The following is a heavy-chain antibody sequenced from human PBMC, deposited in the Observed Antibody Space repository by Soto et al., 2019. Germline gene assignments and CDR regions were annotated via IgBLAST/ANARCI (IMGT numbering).Heavy chain of an antibody. D-gene: IGHD5-12*01. Sequence: EVQLLESGGGLVQPGGSLRLSCAASGFTFSSCAMTWVRQAPGKGLEWVSATSGSGGSTYYADSVKARFTISRDNSKNTLYPQMNSLRAEDTAVYYCAKDQVDVVATSKDAFDVWGQGTMVAVSS. J-gene: IGHJ3*01. CDR2: TSGSGGST. CDR3: AKDQVDVVATSKDAFDV. CDR1: GFTFSSCA. V-gene: IGHV3-23*01.